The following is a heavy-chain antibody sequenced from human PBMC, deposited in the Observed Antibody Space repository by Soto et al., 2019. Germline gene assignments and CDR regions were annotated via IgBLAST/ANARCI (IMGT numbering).Heavy chain of an antibody. D-gene: IGHD4-4*01. CDR1: GGSISSYY. CDR2: IYYSGST. Sequence: SETLSLTCTVSGGSISSYYWSWIRQPPGKGLEWIGYIYYSGSTNYNPSLKSRVTISVDTSKNQFSLKLSPVTAADTAVYYCARGDSNYVYWFDPWGQGTLVTVSS. V-gene: IGHV4-59*01. CDR3: ARGDSNYVYWFDP. J-gene: IGHJ5*02.